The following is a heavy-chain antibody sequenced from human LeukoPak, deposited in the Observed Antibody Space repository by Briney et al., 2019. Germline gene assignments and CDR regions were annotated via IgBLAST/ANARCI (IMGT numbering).Heavy chain of an antibody. V-gene: IGHV1-18*01. CDR2: IGGYNGNT. CDR1: GYTFINYG. D-gene: IGHD3-22*01. CDR3: ARDNRAYSDTSGPGGFLDY. Sequence: GASVKVSCNSSGYTFINYGIFWGRQAPGQGLEWMGWIGGYNGNTNYAQRVQGRVTMTTETSTSTAYMELRSLRSDDTAVYYFARDNRAYSDTSGPGGFLDYWGQGTLVTVSS. J-gene: IGHJ4*02.